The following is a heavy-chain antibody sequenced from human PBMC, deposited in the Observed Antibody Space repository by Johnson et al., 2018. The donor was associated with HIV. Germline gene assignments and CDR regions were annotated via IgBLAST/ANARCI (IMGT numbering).Heavy chain of an antibody. CDR1: RLAFSPYD. J-gene: IGHJ3*02. CDR2: IGTRRYT. D-gene: IGHD3-22*01. V-gene: IGHV3-13*01. Sequence: ESGGGLVQPGASLRLSCAASRLAFSPYDMHWVRQPTGKGLAWVSSIGTRRYTFYPDSVNGRFTIPRDNSTNTLYPQMNRLRAEDTAVYECVCLGHYDRSGYAHDAFDIWGQGTMVTISS. CDR3: VCLGHYDRSGYAHDAFDI.